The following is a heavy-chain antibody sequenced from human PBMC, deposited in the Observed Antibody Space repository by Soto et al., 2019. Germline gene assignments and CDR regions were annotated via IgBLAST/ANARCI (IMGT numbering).Heavy chain of an antibody. Sequence: SETLSLTCTVSGGSISSGGYYWSWIRQHPGKGLEWIGYIYYSGSTYYNPSLKSRVTISVDTSKNQFSLKLSSVTAADTAVYYCARSTVRVRGVIITPSGMDVWGKGTTVTVSS. CDR2: IYYSGST. V-gene: IGHV4-31*03. D-gene: IGHD3-10*01. CDR1: GGSISSGGYY. J-gene: IGHJ6*04. CDR3: ARSTVRVRGVIITPSGMDV.